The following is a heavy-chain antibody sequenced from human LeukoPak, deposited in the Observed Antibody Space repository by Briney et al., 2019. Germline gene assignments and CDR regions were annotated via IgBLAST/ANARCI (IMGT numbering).Heavy chain of an antibody. D-gene: IGHD6-19*01. CDR1: GGSFSGYY. V-gene: IGHV4-34*01. J-gene: IGHJ1*01. Sequence: PSETLSLTCAVYGGSFSGYYWSWIRHPPGKGLEWIGEINHSGSTNYNPSLKSRVTISVDTSKNQFSLKLSSVTAADTAVYYCARVGVAGTRKVVEIGFQHWGQGTLVTVSS. CDR2: INHSGST. CDR3: ARVGVAGTRKVVEIGFQH.